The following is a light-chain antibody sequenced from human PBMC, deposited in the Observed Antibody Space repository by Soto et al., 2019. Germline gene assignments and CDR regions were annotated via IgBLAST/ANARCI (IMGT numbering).Light chain of an antibody. CDR3: QQYFAWPIS. V-gene: IGKV3-15*01. Sequence: ERVMTQSPATLAVSPGERATLSCRASQSVSGALAWYQQRPGQAPRLLIFGATTRATDVPARFSGSGSGTDFTLTISSMQHDHFGVYYCQQYFAWPISFGGGTKVDIK. J-gene: IGKJ4*01. CDR2: GAT. CDR1: QSVSGA.